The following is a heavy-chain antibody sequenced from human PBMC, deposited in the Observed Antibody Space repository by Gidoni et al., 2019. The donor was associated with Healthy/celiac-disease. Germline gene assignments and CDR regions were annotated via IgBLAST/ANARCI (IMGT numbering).Heavy chain of an antibody. V-gene: IGHV1-24*01. Sequence: QVQLVQSGAEVKKPGASVKVSCKVSGYTLTELSMHWVRQAPGKGLEWMGGFDPEDGETIYAQKFQGRVTMTEDTSTDTAYMELSSLRSEDTAVYYCATVPRIVGAAHLSYYGMDVWGQGTTVTVSS. J-gene: IGHJ6*02. CDR2: FDPEDGET. CDR3: ATVPRIVGAAHLSYYGMDV. CDR1: GYTLTELS. D-gene: IGHD1-26*01.